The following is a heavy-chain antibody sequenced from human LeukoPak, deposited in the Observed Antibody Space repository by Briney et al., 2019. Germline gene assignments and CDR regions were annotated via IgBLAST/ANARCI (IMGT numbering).Heavy chain of an antibody. D-gene: IGHD5-18*01. CDR3: ARQADTAMLIWSFTDY. Sequence: GGSLRLSCEASGITFSRYGLTWVRQAPGKGLEWVSSISSSSSYIYYADSVKGRFTISRDNAKNSLYLQINRLRAEHATPYYWARQADTAMLIWSFTDYWGQGTLVTVSS. V-gene: IGHV3-21*01. CDR2: ISSSSSYI. J-gene: IGHJ4*02. CDR1: GITFSRYG.